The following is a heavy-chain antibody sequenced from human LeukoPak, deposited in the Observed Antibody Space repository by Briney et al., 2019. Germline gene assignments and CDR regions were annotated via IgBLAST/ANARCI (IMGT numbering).Heavy chain of an antibody. CDR3: ASLLSYYYDSSGQANAFDI. J-gene: IGHJ3*02. Sequence: PSETLSLTCTVSGGSISSSSYYWGWIRQPPGKGLEWIGSIYYSGSTYYNPSLRSRVTISVDTSKGQFSLKLSSVTAADTAVYYCASLLSYYYDSSGQANAFDIWGQGTMVTVSS. D-gene: IGHD3-22*01. CDR1: GGSISSSSYY. V-gene: IGHV4-39*01. CDR2: IYYSGST.